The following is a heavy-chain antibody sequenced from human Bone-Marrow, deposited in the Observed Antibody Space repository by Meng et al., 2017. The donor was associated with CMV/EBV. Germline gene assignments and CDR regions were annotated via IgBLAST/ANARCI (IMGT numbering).Heavy chain of an antibody. V-gene: IGHV3-21*01. CDR3: AGEEWERGGRALDP. D-gene: IGHD1-26*01. CDR2: ISSSSSYI. J-gene: IGHJ5*02. Sequence: GESLKISWAASGFTFSSYSMNWVRQAPGKGLEWVSSISSSSSYIYYADSVKGRFTISRDNAKNSLYLQMNSLRAEDTAVYYWAGEEWERGGRALDPWGQGTLVTVSS. CDR1: GFTFSSYS.